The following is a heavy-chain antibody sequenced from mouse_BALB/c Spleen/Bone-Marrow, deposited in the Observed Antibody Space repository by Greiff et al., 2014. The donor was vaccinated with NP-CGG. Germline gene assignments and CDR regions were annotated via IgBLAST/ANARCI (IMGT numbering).Heavy chain of an antibody. CDR2: IYPPDSYT. CDR1: GYTFTSYW. Sequence: VQLQESGAELVRPGASVKLSCKASGYTFTSYWINWVKQRPGQGLEWIGNIYPPDSYTNYNQKFKDKATLTVDKSSSTAYMQLGSPTSEDSAVYYCTRSGGYYFDYWGQGTTLTVSS. J-gene: IGHJ2*01. CDR3: TRSGGYYFDY. V-gene: IGHV1-69*02.